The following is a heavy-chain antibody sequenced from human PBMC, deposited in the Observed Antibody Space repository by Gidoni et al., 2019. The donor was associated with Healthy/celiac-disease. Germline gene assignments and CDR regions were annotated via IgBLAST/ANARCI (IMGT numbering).Heavy chain of an antibody. CDR1: GSTESRDW. V-gene: IGHV3-7*01. Sequence: EVQLVEAGGGLGQPGGALRLSCEAEGSTESRDWMCWVRQAPGKGLEWLANIKQDGSEESYVDSVNGRFTISRDNAKNSLYLQMNSLRAEDTAVYYCAREPTIAVAGTSLGWFDPWGQGTLVTVSS. CDR3: AREPTIAVAGTSLGWFDP. D-gene: IGHD6-19*01. CDR2: IKQDGSEE. J-gene: IGHJ5*02.